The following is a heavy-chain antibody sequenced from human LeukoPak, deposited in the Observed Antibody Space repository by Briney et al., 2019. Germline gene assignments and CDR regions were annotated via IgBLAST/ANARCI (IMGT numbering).Heavy chain of an antibody. CDR2: IKSKTDGGTT. D-gene: IGHD3-3*01. V-gene: IGHV3-15*01. CDR1: GFTFSDAW. J-gene: IGHJ4*02. Sequence: PGGSLRLSCAASGFTFSDAWMSWVRQAPGKGLEWVGRIKSKTDGGTTDYAAPVKGRFTISRDDSKNMLYLQMNSLKTEDTAVYYCTTREFTIFGVVADYWGQGTLVTVSS. CDR3: TTREFTIFGVVADY.